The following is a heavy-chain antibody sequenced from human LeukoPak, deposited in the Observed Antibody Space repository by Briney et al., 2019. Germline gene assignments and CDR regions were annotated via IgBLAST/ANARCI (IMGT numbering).Heavy chain of an antibody. D-gene: IGHD6-13*01. CDR2: IIPIFGTA. CDR3: ARDFWPLNEYNSSWYSKY. Sequence: GASVKVSCEASGGTFNSYAISWVRQAPGQGLEWMGGIIPIFGTANYAQKFQGRVTITADESTGTAYMELSRLRSEDTAVYYCARDFWPLNEYNSSWYSKYWGHGTLVTVSS. J-gene: IGHJ4*01. V-gene: IGHV1-69*13. CDR1: GGTFNSYA.